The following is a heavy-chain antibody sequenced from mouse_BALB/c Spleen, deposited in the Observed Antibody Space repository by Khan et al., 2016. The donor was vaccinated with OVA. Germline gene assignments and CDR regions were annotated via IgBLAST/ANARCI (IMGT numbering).Heavy chain of an antibody. CDR3: ARRGLRWDLDY. CDR1: GYTFINYW. D-gene: IGHD1-1*01. Sequence: VQLVESGAELAKPGASVKMSCKASGYTFINYWILWVKQRPGQGLEWIGYINPSTGYTEYNQNFKDKATLTADKSSSTAYMQLSSLTSEDSAVYYCARRGLRWDLDYWGQGTTLTVSS. CDR2: INPSTGYT. V-gene: IGHV1-7*01. J-gene: IGHJ2*01.